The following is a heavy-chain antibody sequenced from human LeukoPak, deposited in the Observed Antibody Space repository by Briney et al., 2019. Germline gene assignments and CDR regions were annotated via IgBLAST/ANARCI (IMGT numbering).Heavy chain of an antibody. D-gene: IGHD4-17*01. CDR3: AKGNNYGQSNPHDY. V-gene: IGHV3-9*01. CDR2: ISWNSGTI. CDR1: GFTFDDYA. J-gene: IGHJ4*02. Sequence: GGSLRLSCVASGFTFDDYAMHWVRQAPGKGLEWVSGISWNSGTIGYADSVKGRFTISRDNAKNSLYLQMNSLRAEDTALYYCAKGNNYGQSNPHDYWGQETLVTVSS.